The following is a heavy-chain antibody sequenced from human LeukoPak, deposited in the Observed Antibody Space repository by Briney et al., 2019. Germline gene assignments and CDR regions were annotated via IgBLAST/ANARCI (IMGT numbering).Heavy chain of an antibody. V-gene: IGHV3-23*01. CDR3: AKLSDSGSYFDY. Sequence: GGSLRLSCAASGFTFSSYSMNWVRQAPGKGLEWVSAISGSGGSTYYADSVKGRFTISRDNSKNTLYLQMNSLRAEDTAVYYCAKLSDSGSYFDYWGQGTLVTVSS. CDR1: GFTFSSYS. CDR2: ISGSGGST. D-gene: IGHD1-26*01. J-gene: IGHJ4*02.